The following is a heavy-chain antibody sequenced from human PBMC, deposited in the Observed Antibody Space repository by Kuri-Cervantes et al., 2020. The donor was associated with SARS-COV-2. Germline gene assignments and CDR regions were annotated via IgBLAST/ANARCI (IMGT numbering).Heavy chain of an antibody. V-gene: IGHV5-51*01. CDR1: GYSFTSYW. J-gene: IGHJ6*02. CDR3: ARLRVYDYVWGSNRYSAHYYNALDV. CDR2: IYPHDSDR. D-gene: IGHD3-16*02. Sequence: GESLKISCKGSGYSFTSYWIGWVRQMPGKGLEWMGIIYPHDSDRRYSPSFQGQVTISADKSISTAYLQWSSLKASDTAMYYCARLRVYDYVWGSNRYSAHYYNALDVWGQGTMVTVSS.